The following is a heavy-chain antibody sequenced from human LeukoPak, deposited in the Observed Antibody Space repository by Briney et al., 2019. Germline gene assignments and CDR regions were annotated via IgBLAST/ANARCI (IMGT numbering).Heavy chain of an antibody. V-gene: IGHV4-30-4*01. D-gene: IGHD2-8*02. CDR1: GGSISSGDYY. CDR2: IYYTGST. J-gene: IGHJ4*02. CDR3: AGHHPRNTVDF. Sequence: PSQTLSLTCTVSGGSISSGDYYWSWIRQPPGKGLEWKGLEWIGYIYYTGSTYYNPSLKSRVTISVDTSKNQFSLKLSSVTAADTAVYYCAGHHPRNTVDFWGQGTLVTVSS.